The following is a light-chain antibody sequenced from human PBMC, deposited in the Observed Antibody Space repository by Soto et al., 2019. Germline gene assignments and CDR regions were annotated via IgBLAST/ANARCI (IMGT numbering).Light chain of an antibody. CDR3: QSYDTSLSGLVV. CDR2: GDN. Sequence: QSVLTQPPSVSGAPGQRVTISCTGSSSNIGAGYDVHWYRQLPGAAPKVLIYGDNNRPSGVPDRFSGSKSGTSASLAITGLQSEDEADDYCQSYDTSLSGLVVFGGGTKLTVL. J-gene: IGLJ2*01. V-gene: IGLV1-40*01. CDR1: SSNIGAGYD.